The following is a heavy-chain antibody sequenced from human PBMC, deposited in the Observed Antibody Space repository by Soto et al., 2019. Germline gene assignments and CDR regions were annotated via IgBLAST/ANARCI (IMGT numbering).Heavy chain of an antibody. CDR2: MNPNSGNT. V-gene: IGHV1-8*01. CDR3: ASEKVGANDY. Sequence: QVQLVQSGAEVKKPGASVKVSCKASGYTFTSYDINWVRQAPGQGLEWMGWMNPNSGNTGYAQKFQGRVTMTRNTSITTAYMVRSSLRDEDAAVYYWASEKVGANDYWGQGTLVTVSS. D-gene: IGHD1-26*01. J-gene: IGHJ4*02. CDR1: GYTFTSYD.